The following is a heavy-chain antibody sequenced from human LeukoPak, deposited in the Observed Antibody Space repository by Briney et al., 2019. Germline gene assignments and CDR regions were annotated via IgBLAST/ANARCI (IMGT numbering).Heavy chain of an antibody. CDR1: GFTFSSYA. D-gene: IGHD4/OR15-4a*01. CDR2: ISYDGSNK. J-gene: IGHJ4*02. V-gene: IGHV3-30-3*01. Sequence: QPGRSLRLSCAASGFTFSSYAMHWVRQAPGKGLEWVAVISYDGSNKYYADSVKGRFTISRDNSKNTLYLQMNSLRAEDTAVYYCASGAASFDYWGQGTLVTVSS. CDR3: ASGAASFDY.